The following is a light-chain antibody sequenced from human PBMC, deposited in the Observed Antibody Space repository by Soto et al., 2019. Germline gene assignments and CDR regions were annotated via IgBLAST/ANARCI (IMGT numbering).Light chain of an antibody. CDR1: SSNIGGGNY. CDR2: GNN. J-gene: IGLJ1*01. CDR3: YSCENSRSGSYV. V-gene: IGLV1-40*01. Sequence: QSVLTQPPSVSGSPGQTVTISCTGSSSNIGGGNYVHWYQQFPGTAPKVIIYGNNNRPSGVPDRFSGSKSGTSASLAITGLQDEDEADYDCYSCENSRSGSYVFGTGTKLTVL.